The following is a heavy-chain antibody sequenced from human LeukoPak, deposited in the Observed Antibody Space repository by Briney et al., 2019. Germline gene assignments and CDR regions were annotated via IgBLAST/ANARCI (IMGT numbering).Heavy chain of an antibody. Sequence: GGSLRLSCAASGFTFDDYAMHWVRQAPGKGLEWVSLISWDGGSTYYADSVKGRFTISRDNSKNSLYLQVNSLRAEDTALYYCAKDIGADCSSTSCMGGVRGSDYYYMDVWGKGTTVTVSS. CDR3: AKDIGADCSSTSCMGGVRGSDYYYMDV. J-gene: IGHJ6*03. CDR1: GFTFDDYA. CDR2: ISWDGGST. D-gene: IGHD2-2*01. V-gene: IGHV3-43D*03.